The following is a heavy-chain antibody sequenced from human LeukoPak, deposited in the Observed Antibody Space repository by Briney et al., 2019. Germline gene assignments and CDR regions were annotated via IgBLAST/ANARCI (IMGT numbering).Heavy chain of an antibody. Sequence: WASVKVSCKASGYTFTGYYMHWVRQAPGQGLEWMGWINPNSGGTNYAQKFQGWVTMTRDTSISTAYMELSRLRSDDTAVYYCAREGSSGWSSGHYYGMDVWGKGTTVTVSS. CDR3: AREGSSGWSSGHYYGMDV. V-gene: IGHV1-2*04. J-gene: IGHJ6*04. CDR2: INPNSGGT. D-gene: IGHD6-19*01. CDR1: GYTFTGYY.